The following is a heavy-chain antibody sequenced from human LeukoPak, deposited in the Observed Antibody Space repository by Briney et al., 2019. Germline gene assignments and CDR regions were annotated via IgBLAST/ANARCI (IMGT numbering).Heavy chain of an antibody. CDR2: IWYDGNNK. CDR3: ARGGVATIGIDY. J-gene: IGHJ4*02. D-gene: IGHD5-12*01. Sequence: GRSLRLSCAASGFTFSSYGMHWVRQAPGKGLEWVAVIWYDGNNKYYADSVKGRFTISRDNSKNTLYLQMNSLRAEDTAVYYCARGGVATIGIDYWGQGTLVTVSS. V-gene: IGHV3-33*01. CDR1: GFTFSSYG.